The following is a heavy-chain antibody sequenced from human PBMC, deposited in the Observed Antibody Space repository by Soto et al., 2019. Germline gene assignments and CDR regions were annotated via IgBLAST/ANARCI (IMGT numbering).Heavy chain of an antibody. D-gene: IGHD3-10*01. CDR1: GDSVSSNSAV. Sequence: PSQTLSLTCAISGDSVSSNSAVWNWIRRSPSRGLEWLGRTYYKAKWNNDYALSVKSRITINPDTSKNQFSLHLYSVTPEDTAVYYCTGIPWVRGMVVWGQGTPVAVSS. V-gene: IGHV6-1*01. CDR3: TGIPWVRGMVV. CDR2: TYYKAKWNN. J-gene: IGHJ6*02.